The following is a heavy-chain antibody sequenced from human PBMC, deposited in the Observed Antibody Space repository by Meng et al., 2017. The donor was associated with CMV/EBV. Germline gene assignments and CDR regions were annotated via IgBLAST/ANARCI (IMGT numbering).Heavy chain of an antibody. V-gene: IGHV3-33*06. Sequence: GFTFIHHGRHWVRQAQGKGQECVAVIWNDGSNKYYADSVKGRFTISRDNSKNTLYLQMNSLRAEDTAVYYCAKDRALWFGEPGAFDYWGQGTLVTVSS. D-gene: IGHD3-10*01. CDR3: AKDRALWFGEPGAFDY. J-gene: IGHJ4*02. CDR2: IWNDGSNK. CDR1: GFTFIHHG.